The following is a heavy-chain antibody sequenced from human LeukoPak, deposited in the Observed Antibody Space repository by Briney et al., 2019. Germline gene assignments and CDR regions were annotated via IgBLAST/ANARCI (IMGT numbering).Heavy chain of an antibody. V-gene: IGHV4-30-2*01. J-gene: IGHJ4*02. CDR3: ARDRGYGVNYFDY. CDR1: GGSITSGGYS. CDR2: IYHSGNT. D-gene: IGHD5-12*01. Sequence: SQTLSLTCAVSGGSITSGGYSWSWIRQPPGKGLEWFGYIYHSGNTYYNPSLRSRVTISVDTSKDQFSLKLSSVTAADTAVYYCARDRGYGVNYFDYWGQGTLVSVAS.